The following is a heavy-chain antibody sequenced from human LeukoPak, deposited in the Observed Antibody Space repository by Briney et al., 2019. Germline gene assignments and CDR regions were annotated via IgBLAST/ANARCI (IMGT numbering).Heavy chain of an antibody. V-gene: IGHV3-7*01. CDR2: IKQDGSDK. CDR1: GFTFSSYW. D-gene: IGHD3-22*01. J-gene: IGHJ5*02. CDR3: ARDLYYYDSSDYS. Sequence: GGSLRLSCVTSGFTFSSYWMSWVRQAPGKGLEWVANIKQDGSDKYYVDSVKGRFTISRDNAKSSLYLQMNSLRAEDTAVYYCARDLYYYDSSDYSWGQGTLVAVSS.